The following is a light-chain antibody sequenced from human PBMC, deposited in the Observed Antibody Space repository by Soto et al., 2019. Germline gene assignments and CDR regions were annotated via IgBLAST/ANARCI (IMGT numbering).Light chain of an antibody. V-gene: IGLV3-21*02. J-gene: IGLJ1*01. CDR3: QVWESGSENYV. CDR2: DNS. CDR1: NIGSEP. Sequence: ELTQPPSVSVAPGQTATITCGGNNIGSEPVHWYQQKPGQAPVLVVFDNSDRPSGIPERLSGSKSGNTATLTISRVEAGDEADYYCQVWESGSENYVFGAGTKFTVL.